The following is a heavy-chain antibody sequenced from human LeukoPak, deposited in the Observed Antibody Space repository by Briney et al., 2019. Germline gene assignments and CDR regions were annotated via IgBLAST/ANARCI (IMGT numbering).Heavy chain of an antibody. CDR3: ARLSPGGGGGTYFDF. V-gene: IGHV4-4*07. J-gene: IGHJ4*02. CDR1: GESITGYY. CDR2: VYPTGDT. D-gene: IGHD3-16*01. Sequence: SETLSLTCTVSGESITGYYWSWIRQPAGKGLEWVGRVYPTGDTHYNPSLESRVSVSRDTSSNQFSLRVTSVTAADTAVYYCARLSPGGGGGTYFDFWGQGTLVTVSS.